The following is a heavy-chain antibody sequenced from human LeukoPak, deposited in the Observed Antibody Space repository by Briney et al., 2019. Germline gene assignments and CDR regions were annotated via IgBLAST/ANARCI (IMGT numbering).Heavy chain of an antibody. CDR1: GYTFTSYG. V-gene: IGHV1-18*01. Sequence: AASVKVSCKASGYTFTSYGISWVRQAPGQGPEWMGWISAYNGNTNYAQKLQGRVTMTTDTSTNTAYMELRSLRSDDTAVYYCARLFDDGTSNTLPLGYWGQGTLVTVSS. J-gene: IGHJ4*02. D-gene: IGHD1-14*01. CDR3: ARLFDDGTSNTLPLGY. CDR2: ISAYNGNT.